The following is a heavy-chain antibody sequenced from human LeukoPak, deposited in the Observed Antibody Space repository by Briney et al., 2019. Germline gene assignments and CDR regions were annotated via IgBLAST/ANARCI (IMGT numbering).Heavy chain of an antibody. V-gene: IGHV3-23*01. D-gene: IGHD2-21*02. CDR1: GFTVSSNY. Sequence: GSLRLSCAASGFTVSSNYMSWVRQAPGKGLEWVSAISGSGGSTYYAGSVKGRFTISRDNSKNTLYLQMNSLRADDTAVYYCAKSHHVTAIDYWGQGTLVTVSS. J-gene: IGHJ4*02. CDR2: ISGSGGST. CDR3: AKSHHVTAIDY.